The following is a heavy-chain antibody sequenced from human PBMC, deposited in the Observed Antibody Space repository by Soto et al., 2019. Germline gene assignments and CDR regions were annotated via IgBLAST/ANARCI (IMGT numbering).Heavy chain of an antibody. CDR2: ISAYNGNT. Sequence: ASVKVSCKASGYTFTSYGISWVRQAPGQGLEWMGWISAYNGNTNYAQKLQGRVTMTTDTSTSTAYMELRSLRSDDTAVYYCARKIVVVPAATNWFDHWGQGTLVTVSS. V-gene: IGHV1-18*04. CDR3: ARKIVVVPAATNWFDH. J-gene: IGHJ5*02. CDR1: GYTFTSYG. D-gene: IGHD2-2*01.